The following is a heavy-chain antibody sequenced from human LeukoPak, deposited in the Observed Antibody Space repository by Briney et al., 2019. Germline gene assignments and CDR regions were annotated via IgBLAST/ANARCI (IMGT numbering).Heavy chain of an antibody. V-gene: IGHV1-18*01. Sequence: ASVKVSCKTSGYSFSSFGISWVRQAPGQGLEWMGWISAHNGNTDYAQKLQGRVTMTTDTSTCTAYMELRSLRSDDTAVYYCARAILTGYYPYYFDYWGQGTLVTVSS. CDR3: ARAILTGYYPYYFDY. CDR1: GYSFSSFG. J-gene: IGHJ4*02. D-gene: IGHD3-9*01. CDR2: ISAHNGNT.